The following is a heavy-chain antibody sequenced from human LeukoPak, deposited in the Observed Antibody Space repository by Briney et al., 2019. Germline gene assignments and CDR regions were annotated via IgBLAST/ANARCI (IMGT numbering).Heavy chain of an antibody. Sequence: SSETLSLTCAVSGYSISSGYYWSWIRPPAGKGLEWIGRIYTSGSTNYNPSLKSRVTISVDTSKNQFSLKLSSVTAADTAVYYCARESAGYSSGWTPGYWGQGTLVTVSS. CDR1: GYSISSGYY. D-gene: IGHD6-19*01. V-gene: IGHV4-61*02. CDR3: ARESAGYSSGWTPGY. J-gene: IGHJ4*02. CDR2: IYTSGST.